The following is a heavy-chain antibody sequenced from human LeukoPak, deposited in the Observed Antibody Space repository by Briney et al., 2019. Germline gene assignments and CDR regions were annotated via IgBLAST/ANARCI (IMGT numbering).Heavy chain of an antibody. Sequence: SETLSLTCTVSGGSVSSGSYYWSWIRQPPGKGLEWIGYMYYSGSTNYNPSLKSRVTISVDTSKNQFSLKLSSVTAADTAVYYCASLYSGSYDTGSFDYFNYWGQGTLVTVSS. CDR1: GGSVSSGSYY. CDR2: MYYSGST. D-gene: IGHD1-26*01. V-gene: IGHV4-61*01. CDR3: ASLYSGSYDTGSFDYFNY. J-gene: IGHJ4*02.